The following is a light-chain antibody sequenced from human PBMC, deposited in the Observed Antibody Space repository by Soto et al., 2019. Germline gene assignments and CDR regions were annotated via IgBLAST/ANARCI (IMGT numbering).Light chain of an antibody. V-gene: IGKV3-20*01. CDR2: GAF. CDR1: QNVIGSH. CDR3: QQYGGSPT. Sequence: EIVLTQSPGTLSLSPGDSATLSCRASQNVIGSHLAWYQQKPGQAPRLLIYGAFSRAAGVPHRFSGSGSGTDFTLTISGLEPEDFAVYFCQQYGGSPTFGPGTKVDMK. J-gene: IGKJ3*01.